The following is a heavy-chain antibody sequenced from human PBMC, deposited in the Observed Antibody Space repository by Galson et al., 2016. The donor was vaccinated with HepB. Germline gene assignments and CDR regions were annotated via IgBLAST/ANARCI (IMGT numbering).Heavy chain of an antibody. J-gene: IGHJ6*02. CDR2: ISDYNGNT. V-gene: IGHV1-18*01. CDR1: GYTFTSYG. D-gene: IGHD3-3*01. CDR3: ARVTIFGVVNGMDV. Sequence: SVKVSCKASGYTFTSYGISWVRQAPGQGLEWMGWISDYNGNTNYAQKLQGRVTMTTDTSTSTAYMELRSLRSDDTAVYYCARVTIFGVVNGMDVWGQGTTVTVSS.